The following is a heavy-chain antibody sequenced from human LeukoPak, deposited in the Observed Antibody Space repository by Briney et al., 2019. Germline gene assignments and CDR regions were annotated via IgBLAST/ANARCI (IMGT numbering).Heavy chain of an antibody. CDR2: INHSGST. CDR1: GGSFSGYY. J-gene: IGHJ5*02. Sequence: PSENLSLTCAVYGGSFSGYYWSWIRQPPGKGLEWMGEINHSGSTNYNPSLKSRVTISVDTSKNQFSLKLSSVTAADTAVYYSARVDSDFWSGYYRGSNWFDPWGQGTLVTVSS. D-gene: IGHD3-3*01. V-gene: IGHV4-34*01. CDR3: ARVDSDFWSGYYRGSNWFDP.